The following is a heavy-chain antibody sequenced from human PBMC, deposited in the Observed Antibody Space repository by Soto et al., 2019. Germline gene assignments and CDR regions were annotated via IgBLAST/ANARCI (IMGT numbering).Heavy chain of an antibody. CDR2: ISGSGGST. J-gene: IGHJ4*02. Sequence: GSLRLSCAASGFTFSSYAMSWVRQAPGKGLEWVSAISGSGGSTYYADSVKGRFTISRDNSKNTLYLQMNSPRAKDTAVYYCAKDSRILSPQYYFDYWGQGTLVTVSS. D-gene: IGHD5-18*01. CDR1: GFTFSSYA. V-gene: IGHV3-23*01. CDR3: AKDSRILSPQYYFDY.